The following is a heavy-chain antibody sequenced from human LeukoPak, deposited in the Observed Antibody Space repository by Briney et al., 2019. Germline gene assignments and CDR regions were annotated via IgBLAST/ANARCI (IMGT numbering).Heavy chain of an antibody. CDR3: ARGSTFGGVISDF. D-gene: IGHD3-16*02. Sequence: PGGSLRLSCAASGFTFSSYGMSWVRQAPGKGLEWVSAISGSGGSTYYADSVKGRFTISRDNANNSLHLQMNSLRVEDTGIYFCARGSTFGGVISDFWGQGTLVTVSS. J-gene: IGHJ4*02. V-gene: IGHV3-23*01. CDR1: GFTFSSYG. CDR2: ISGSGGST.